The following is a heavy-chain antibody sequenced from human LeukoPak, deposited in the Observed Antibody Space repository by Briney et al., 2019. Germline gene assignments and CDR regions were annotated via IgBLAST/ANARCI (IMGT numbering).Heavy chain of an antibody. CDR3: ARQVTFGYTYAYYFDY. Sequence: SETLSLTCTVSGGSISSTYYYWGWIRQPPGKGLEWIGNFHYSGSNSYNPSLRSRVTISVDTSKNQFSLRLSSVTAADTAVYYCARQVTFGYTYAYYFDYWGQGTLVTVSS. CDR1: GGSISSTYYY. J-gene: IGHJ4*02. D-gene: IGHD5-18*01. V-gene: IGHV4-39*01. CDR2: FHYSGSN.